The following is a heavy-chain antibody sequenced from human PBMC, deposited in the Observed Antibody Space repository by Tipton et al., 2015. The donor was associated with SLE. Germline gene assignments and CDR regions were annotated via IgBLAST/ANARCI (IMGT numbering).Heavy chain of an antibody. Sequence: LRLSCAVYGGSFSGYYWSWIRQPPGKGLEWIGYIYYSGSTYYNPSLKSRVTISVDTSKNHFSLKLSSVTAADTAVYYCARGGRGAAASDYFDYWGQGTLVTVSS. CDR3: ARGGRGAAASDYFDY. V-gene: IGHV4-34*01. CDR2: IYYSGST. CDR1: GGSFSGYY. D-gene: IGHD6-13*01. J-gene: IGHJ4*02.